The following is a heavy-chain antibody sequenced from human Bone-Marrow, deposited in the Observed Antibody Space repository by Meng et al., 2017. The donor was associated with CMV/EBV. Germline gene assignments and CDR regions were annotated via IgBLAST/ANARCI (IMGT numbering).Heavy chain of an antibody. D-gene: IGHD5-12*01. V-gene: IGHV1-2*02. CDR1: GYTFTGYY. CDR3: ARPRGYSGYDPFDH. J-gene: IGHJ4*02. Sequence: ASVKVSCKASGYTFTGYYMHWVRQAPGQGLEWMGWINPNSGGTNYAQKFQGRVTMTRDTSISTAYMELSRLRSDDTAVYYCARPRGYSGYDPFDHWGQGTLVTVSS. CDR2: INPNSGGT.